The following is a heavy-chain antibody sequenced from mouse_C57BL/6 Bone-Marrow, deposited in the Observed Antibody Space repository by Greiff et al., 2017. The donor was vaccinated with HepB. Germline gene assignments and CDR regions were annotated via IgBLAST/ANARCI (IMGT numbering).Heavy chain of an antibody. V-gene: IGHV1-59*01. Sequence: VKLQESGAELVRPGTSVKLSCKASGYTFTSYWMHWVKQRPGQGLEWIGVIDPSDSYTNYNQKFKGKATLTVDTSSSTAYMQLSSLTSEDSAVYYCARSPDYYGSSYWYFDVWGTGTTVTVSS. CDR1: GYTFTSYW. J-gene: IGHJ1*03. CDR3: ARSPDYYGSSYWYFDV. CDR2: IDPSDSYT. D-gene: IGHD1-1*01.